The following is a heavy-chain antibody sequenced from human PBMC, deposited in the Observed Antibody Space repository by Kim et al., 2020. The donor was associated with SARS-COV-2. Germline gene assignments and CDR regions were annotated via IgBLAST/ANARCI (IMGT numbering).Heavy chain of an antibody. D-gene: IGHD3-10*01. V-gene: IGHV1-8*01. CDR2: MDPNSGDT. Sequence: ASVKVSCKASGYTFTNYDVNWVRQAPGQGPEWMGWMDPNSGDTGLVQKFQGRVILTTNTSKDTAYMELMNLRFEDTAGYYCAREFGFGECLPKNWFDPWG. J-gene: IGHJ5*02. CDR1: GYTFTNYD. CDR3: AREFGFGECLPKNWFDP.